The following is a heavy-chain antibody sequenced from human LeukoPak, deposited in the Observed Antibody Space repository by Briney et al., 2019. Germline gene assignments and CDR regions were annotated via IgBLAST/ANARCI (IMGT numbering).Heavy chain of an antibody. J-gene: IGHJ3*02. CDR2: ISGSGGST. CDR3: AKNRQKWLLLLDAFDI. D-gene: IGHD3-22*01. V-gene: IGHV3-23*01. CDR1: GFTFSSYA. Sequence: GGSLRLSCAASGFTFSSYAMSWVRQAPGKGLEWVSAISGSGGSTYYADSAKGRFTISRDNSKNTLYLQMNSLRAEDTAVYYCAKNRQKWLLLLDAFDIWGQGTMVTVSS.